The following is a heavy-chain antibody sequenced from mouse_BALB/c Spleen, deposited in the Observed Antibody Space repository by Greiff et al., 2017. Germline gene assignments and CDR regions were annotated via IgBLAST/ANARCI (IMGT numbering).Heavy chain of an antibody. D-gene: IGHD4-1*01. CDR2: ISSGGSYT. CDR1: GFTFSSYA. CDR3: AKLGPHWYFDV. Sequence: EVQVVESGGGLVKPGGSLKLSCAASGFTFSSYAMSWVRQSPEKRLEWVAEISSGGSYTYYPDTVTGRFTISRDNAKNTMYLEMSSLRSEDTAMYYCAKLGPHWYFDVWGAGTTVTVSS. J-gene: IGHJ1*01. V-gene: IGHV5-9-4*01.